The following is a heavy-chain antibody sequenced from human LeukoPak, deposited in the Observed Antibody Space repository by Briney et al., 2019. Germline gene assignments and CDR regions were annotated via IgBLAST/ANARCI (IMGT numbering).Heavy chain of an antibody. J-gene: IGHJ4*02. CDR3: ARPFPYYDSSGYYTDY. Sequence: GGSLRLSCAASGFTFSSYAMHWVRQAPGKGLEWVAVISYDGGNKYYADSAKGRFTISRDNSKNTLYLQMNSLRAEDTAVYYCARPFPYYDSSGYYTDYWGQGTLVTVSS. CDR1: GFTFSSYA. CDR2: ISYDGGNK. D-gene: IGHD3-22*01. V-gene: IGHV3-30*04.